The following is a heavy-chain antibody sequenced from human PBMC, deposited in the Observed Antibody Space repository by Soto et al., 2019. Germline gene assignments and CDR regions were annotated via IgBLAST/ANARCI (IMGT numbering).Heavy chain of an antibody. D-gene: IGHD1-7*01. CDR3: ARETGENWTYEAH. Sequence: TSETLSLTCRVSGAYISDFSWSWIRQPAGKGLEWIGRITINGNTQKNPSFKSRVTMSIDTSRNHFSLNLQSATAADTAPYYCARETGENWTYEAHWGPGTLVTVSS. CDR1: GAYISDFS. V-gene: IGHV4-4*07. J-gene: IGHJ1*01. CDR2: ITINGNT.